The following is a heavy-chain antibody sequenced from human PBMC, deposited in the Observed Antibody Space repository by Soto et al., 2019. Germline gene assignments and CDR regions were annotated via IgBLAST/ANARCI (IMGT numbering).Heavy chain of an antibody. D-gene: IGHD2-2*01. Sequence: GGSLRLSCAASGFTFSSYGMHWVRQAPGKGLEWVAVISYDGSGKYYADFVKGRFTISRDNSKNTLYLQMNSLRAEDTAVYYCAKSQIELYCSSASCRYFDYWGQGTLVIVSS. CDR3: AKSQIELYCSSASCRYFDY. J-gene: IGHJ4*02. V-gene: IGHV3-30*18. CDR1: GFTFSSYG. CDR2: ISYDGSGK.